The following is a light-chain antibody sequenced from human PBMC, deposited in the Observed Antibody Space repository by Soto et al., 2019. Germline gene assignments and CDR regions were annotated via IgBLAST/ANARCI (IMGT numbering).Light chain of an antibody. J-gene: IGLJ2*01. CDR3: QSYDSSLRASV. V-gene: IGLV1-40*01. CDR1: SSNIGTNYD. CDR2: GNT. Sequence: QSVLTQPPSVSGAPGQRVTISCTGSSSNIGTNYDVHWYQRLPGAAPKLLIFGNTNRPSGVPDRFSGSKSGTSASLAITGLQAEYEADYYCQSYDSSLRASVFGGGTKVTVL.